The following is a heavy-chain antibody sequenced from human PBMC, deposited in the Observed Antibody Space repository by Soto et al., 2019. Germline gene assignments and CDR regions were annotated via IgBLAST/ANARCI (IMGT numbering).Heavy chain of an antibody. D-gene: IGHD6-19*01. CDR3: ARAGNRKAIAVAGLHY. Sequence: SQTLSLTCAISGDSVSSYSAAWYWIRQSPSRGLEWLGRTYYRSKWYNDYAVSVKGRISINPGTSKNQFSRQLNSVTPEDTAVYYCARAGNRKAIAVAGLHYWGQGTLVTVSS. CDR1: GDSVSSYSAA. V-gene: IGHV6-1*01. CDR2: TYYRSKWYN. J-gene: IGHJ4*02.